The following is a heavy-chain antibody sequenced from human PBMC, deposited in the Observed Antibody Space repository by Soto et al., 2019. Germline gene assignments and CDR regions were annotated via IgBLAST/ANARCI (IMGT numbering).Heavy chain of an antibody. CDR1: GFTFSSYW. CDR3: AREQGMSSSYCSSTSCYGSPPRSDY. D-gene: IGHD2-2*01. CDR2: IKQDGSEK. Sequence: GGSLRLSCAASGFTFSSYWMSWVRQAPGKGLEWVANIKQDGSEKYYVDSVKGRFTISRDNAKNSLYLQMNSLRAEDTAVYYCAREQGMSSSYCSSTSCYGSPPRSDYWGQGTLVTVSS. V-gene: IGHV3-7*01. J-gene: IGHJ4*02.